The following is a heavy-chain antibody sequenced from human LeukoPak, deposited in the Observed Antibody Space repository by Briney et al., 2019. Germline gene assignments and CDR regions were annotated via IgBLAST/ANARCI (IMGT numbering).Heavy chain of an antibody. CDR3: AKEACSGGSCYENY. D-gene: IGHD2-15*01. J-gene: IGHJ4*02. V-gene: IGHV3-48*01. CDR1: GFTFSSYS. Sequence: GGSLRLSCAASGFTFSSYSMNWVRQAPGKGLEWVSYISSSSSTIYYADSVKGRFTISRDNSKNTLYLQMNSLRAEDTAVYCCAKEACSGGSCYENYWGQGTLVTVSS. CDR2: ISSSSSTI.